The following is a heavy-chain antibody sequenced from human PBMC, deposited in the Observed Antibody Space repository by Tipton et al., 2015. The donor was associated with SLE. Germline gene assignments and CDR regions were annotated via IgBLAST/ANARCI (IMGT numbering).Heavy chain of an antibody. J-gene: IGHJ4*02. CDR1: GGSISSSSYY. CDR3: ARVASNFYSDF. Sequence: TLSLTCTVSGGSISSSSYYWGWIRQPPGKGLEWIGSIYYSGSTYYNPSLKSRVTISVDTSKNQFSLKLSSVTAADTAVYYCARVASNFYSDFWGQGTLVTVSS. D-gene: IGHD4-11*01. CDR2: IYYSGST. V-gene: IGHV4-39*07.